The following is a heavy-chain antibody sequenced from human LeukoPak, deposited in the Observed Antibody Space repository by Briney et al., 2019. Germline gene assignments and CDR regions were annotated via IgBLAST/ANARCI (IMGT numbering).Heavy chain of an antibody. V-gene: IGHV4-59*01. D-gene: IGHD3-10*01. Sequence: SETLSLTCTVSGGSISSYYWSWIRQPPGKGLEWIGYIYYSGSTNYNPSLKSRVTISVDTSKNQFSLKLCSVTAADTAVYYCARDFGIAGMDVWGQGTTVTVSS. J-gene: IGHJ6*02. CDR2: IYYSGST. CDR3: ARDFGIAGMDV. CDR1: GGSISSYY.